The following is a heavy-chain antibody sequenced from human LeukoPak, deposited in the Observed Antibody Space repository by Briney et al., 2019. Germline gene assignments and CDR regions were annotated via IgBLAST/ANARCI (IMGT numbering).Heavy chain of an antibody. J-gene: IGHJ4*02. Sequence: QAGGSLRLSCAASGFTFDDYAMHWVRQAPGKGLEWVSGISWNSGSIGYADSVKGRFTISRDNAKNSLYLQMNSLRAEDTALYYCAKDMGFELLYYFDHWGQGTLVTVSS. CDR1: GFTFDDYA. V-gene: IGHV3-9*01. CDR3: AKDMGFELLYYFDH. D-gene: IGHD3-10*01. CDR2: ISWNSGSI.